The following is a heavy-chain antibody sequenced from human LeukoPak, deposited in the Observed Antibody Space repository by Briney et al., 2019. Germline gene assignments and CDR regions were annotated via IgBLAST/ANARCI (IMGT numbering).Heavy chain of an antibody. V-gene: IGHV5-51*01. CDR3: ARAVGYCSSTSCHNWFDP. CDR1: GYSFTSYW. CDR2: IYPGDSDT. D-gene: IGHD2-2*01. Sequence: GESLKISCKGSGYSFTSYWIGWVRQMPGKGLEWVGIIYPGDSDTRYSPSFQGQATISADKSISTAYLQWSSLKASDTAMYYCARAVGYCSSTSCHNWFDPWGQGTLVTVSS. J-gene: IGHJ5*02.